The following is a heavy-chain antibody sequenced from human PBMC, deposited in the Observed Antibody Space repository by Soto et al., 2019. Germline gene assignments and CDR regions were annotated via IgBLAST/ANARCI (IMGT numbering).Heavy chain of an antibody. CDR3: ASHNCTNGVCWLFDY. Sequence: ASVKVSCKASGYTFTSYAMHWVRQAPGQRLEWMGWINAGNGNTKYSQKFQGRVTITRDTSASTAYMELSSLRSEDTAVYYCASHNCTNGVCWLFDYWGQGTLVTVSS. J-gene: IGHJ4*02. D-gene: IGHD2-8*01. CDR2: INAGNGNT. V-gene: IGHV1-3*01. CDR1: GYTFTSYA.